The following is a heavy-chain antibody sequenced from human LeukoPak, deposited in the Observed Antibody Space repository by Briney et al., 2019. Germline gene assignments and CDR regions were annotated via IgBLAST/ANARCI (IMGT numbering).Heavy chain of an antibody. Sequence: GESLEISCKGSGYSFTSYWIGCVRQMPWKGLEWMGIIYPGDSDTRYSPSFQGQVTISADKSISTAYLQWSSLKASDTAMYYCARPYDSSGYYASGIDYWGQGTLVTVSS. CDR3: ARPYDSSGYYASGIDY. J-gene: IGHJ4*02. CDR2: IYPGDSDT. CDR1: GYSFTSYW. D-gene: IGHD3-22*01. V-gene: IGHV5-51*01.